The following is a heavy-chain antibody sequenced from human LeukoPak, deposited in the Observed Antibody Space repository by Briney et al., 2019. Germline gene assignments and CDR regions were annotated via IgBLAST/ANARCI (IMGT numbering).Heavy chain of an antibody. CDR2: IYYSGST. V-gene: IGHV4-59*01. J-gene: IGHJ4*02. CDR3: ATLRGDGDYEYYFDY. Sequence: PSETLSLTCAVSGGSISSYYWSWLRQPPGKGLEWIGYIYYSGSTNYNPSLKSRVTISVDTSKNQFSLKLSSVTAADTAVYYCATLRGDGDYEYYFDYWGQGTLVTVSS. D-gene: IGHD4-17*01. CDR1: GGSISSYY.